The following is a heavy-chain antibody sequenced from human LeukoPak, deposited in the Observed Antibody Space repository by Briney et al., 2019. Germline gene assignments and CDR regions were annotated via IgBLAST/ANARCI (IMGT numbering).Heavy chain of an antibody. V-gene: IGHV3-9*01. CDR1: GFTFDDDA. CDR3: AKDTNGDYGRDAFDI. CDR2: ISWNSGSI. D-gene: IGHD4-17*01. Sequence: PGGSLRLSCAASGFTFDDDAMRWVRQAPGKGLEWVSGISWNSGSIGYADSVKGRFTISRDNAKNSLYLQMNSLRAEDTALYYCAKDTNGDYGRDAFDIWGQGTMVTVSS. J-gene: IGHJ3*02.